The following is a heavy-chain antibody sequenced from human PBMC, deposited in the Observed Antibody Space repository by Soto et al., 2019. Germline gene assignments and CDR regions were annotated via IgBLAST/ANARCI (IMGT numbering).Heavy chain of an antibody. D-gene: IGHD2-2*01. Sequence: SETLSLTCAVSGGSISISNWWSWVRRPAWEGLEWVGKIYHSGSTNYNPPLKCRVTISVDKSKNQFSLKLSSVTAADTAVCYWARSTLGYCSSTSCLGYYFDYWGQGTLVTVSS. J-gene: IGHJ4*02. CDR2: IYHSGST. CDR3: ARSTLGYCSSTSCLGYYFDY. CDR1: GGSISISNW. V-gene: IGHV4-4*02.